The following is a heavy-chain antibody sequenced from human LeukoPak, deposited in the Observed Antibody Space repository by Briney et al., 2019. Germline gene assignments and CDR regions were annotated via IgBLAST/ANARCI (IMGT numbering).Heavy chain of an antibody. CDR3: ARVEGYGDYPLDY. Sequence: PSETLSLTCTVSGGSISSGDYYWSWIRQPPGKGLEWIGYIYYSGSTYYNPSLKSRVTISVDTSKNQFSLKLGSVTAADTAVYYCARVEGYGDYPLDYWGQGTLVTVSS. J-gene: IGHJ4*02. D-gene: IGHD4-17*01. CDR1: GGSISSGDYY. V-gene: IGHV4-30-4*01. CDR2: IYYSGST.